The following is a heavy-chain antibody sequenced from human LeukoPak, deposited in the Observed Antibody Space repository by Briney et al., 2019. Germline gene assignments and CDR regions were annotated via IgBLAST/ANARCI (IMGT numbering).Heavy chain of an antibody. Sequence: SETLSLTCTVSGGSISSYYWSWIRQPAGKGLEWIGRIYTSGSPNYNPSLKSRVTMPVDTSKNQFSLKLSSVTAADTAVYYCARDLGGQQLVFLDYWGQGTLVTVSS. CDR3: ARDLGGQQLVFLDY. J-gene: IGHJ4*02. CDR1: GGSISSYY. CDR2: IYTSGSP. D-gene: IGHD6-13*01. V-gene: IGHV4-4*07.